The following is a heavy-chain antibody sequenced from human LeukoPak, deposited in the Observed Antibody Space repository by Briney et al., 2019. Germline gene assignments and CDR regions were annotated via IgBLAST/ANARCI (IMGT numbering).Heavy chain of an antibody. V-gene: IGHV4-34*01. J-gene: IGHJ3*02. D-gene: IGHD5-24*01. CDR2: INHSGST. Sequence: SETLSLTCAVYGGSFSGYYWSWIRQPPGKGLEWIGEINHSGSTNYNPSLKSRVTISVDTSKNQFSLKLSSVTAADTAVYYCARSERWLRDAFDIWGQGTMVTVSS. CDR3: ARSERWLRDAFDI. CDR1: GGSFSGYY.